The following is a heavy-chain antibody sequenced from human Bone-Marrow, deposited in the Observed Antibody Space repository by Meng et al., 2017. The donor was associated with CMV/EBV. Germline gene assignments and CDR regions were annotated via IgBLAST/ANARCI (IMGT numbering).Heavy chain of an antibody. CDR2: IIPIFGTA. Sequence: VQLVYVGAGLKMAGSSVKVSCKASGGTFSSYAISWVRQATGQGLEWMGGIIPIFGTANDAQKFQGRVTITADDSTSTDYMELSSLRSEDTAVYYCARDVAARPYIYDYWGQGTLVTVSS. V-gene: IGHV1-69*12. D-gene: IGHD6-6*01. CDR1: GGTFSSYA. J-gene: IGHJ4*02. CDR3: ARDVAARPYIYDY.